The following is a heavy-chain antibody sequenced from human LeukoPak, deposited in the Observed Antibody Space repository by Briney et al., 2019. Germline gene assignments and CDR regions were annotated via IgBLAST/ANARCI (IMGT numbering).Heavy chain of an antibody. D-gene: IGHD6-13*01. J-gene: IGHJ4*02. V-gene: IGHV1-18*01. CDR3: ARDRRDQQLFDY. CDR1: GGTFSSYA. Sequence: GASVKVSCKASGGTFSSYAISWVRQAPGQGLEWMGWISTYNGNTNYAQRLQGRVTMTTDTSTNTAYTELRSLRSDDTAVYYCARDRRDQQLFDYWGQGTLVTVSS. CDR2: ISTYNGNT.